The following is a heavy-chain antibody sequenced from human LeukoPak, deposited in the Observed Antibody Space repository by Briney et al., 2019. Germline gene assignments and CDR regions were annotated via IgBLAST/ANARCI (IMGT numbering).Heavy chain of an antibody. CDR2: ISSTGSII. CDR1: GFTFSSYS. J-gene: IGHJ4*02. D-gene: IGHD2-2*01. Sequence: GGSLRLSCVASGFTFSSYSMSWVRQAPGKGLEWVSYISSTGSIIYYADSVKGRFTISRDHAKNSLYLQMNSLRAEDTAVYYCARVRPSIVVIPAASDYWGQGTLVTVSS. CDR3: ARVRPSIVVIPAASDY. V-gene: IGHV3-48*01.